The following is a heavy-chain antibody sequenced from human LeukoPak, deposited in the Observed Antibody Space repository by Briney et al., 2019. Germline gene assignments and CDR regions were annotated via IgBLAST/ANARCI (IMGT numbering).Heavy chain of an antibody. J-gene: IGHJ4*02. D-gene: IGHD6-19*01. CDR2: ISFSVNTK. Sequence: GGSLRLSCAASGFTFSDYSMNWVRQAPGKGLEWVSYISFSVNTKYYGDSVKGRFTISRDNAKNSLYLHMYSLRAEDTAVYYCARGAYSSGWAYFDHWGQGTLVTVS. CDR3: ARGAYSSGWAYFDH. V-gene: IGHV3-48*04. CDR1: GFTFSDYS.